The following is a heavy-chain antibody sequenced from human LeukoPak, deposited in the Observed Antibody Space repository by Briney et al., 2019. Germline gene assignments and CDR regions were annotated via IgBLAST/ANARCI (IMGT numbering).Heavy chain of an antibody. Sequence: PSETLSLTCAVYGGSFSGYYWSWIRQPPGKGLEWIGEINHSGSTNYNPSLKSRATMSVDTSKNQFSLKLSSVTAADTAVYYCARDRGTWNDDGFDYWGQGTLVTVSS. V-gene: IGHV4-34*01. D-gene: IGHD1-1*01. CDR3: ARDRGTWNDDGFDY. CDR2: INHSGST. J-gene: IGHJ4*02. CDR1: GGSFSGYY.